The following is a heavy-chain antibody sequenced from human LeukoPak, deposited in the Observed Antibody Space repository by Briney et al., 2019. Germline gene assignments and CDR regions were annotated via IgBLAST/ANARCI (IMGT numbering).Heavy chain of an antibody. Sequence: ASVKVSCKASGYTFSGYYMHWVRQAPGQGLEWMGWISPNSGGTNYAQKFQGRVTMTRDTSISTAYMELSRLRSDDTAVYYCARDSIPYCSSTSCYVVDYWGQGTLVTVSS. V-gene: IGHV1-2*02. CDR1: GYTFSGYY. J-gene: IGHJ4*02. CDR3: ARDSIPYCSSTSCYVVDY. CDR2: ISPNSGGT. D-gene: IGHD2-2*01.